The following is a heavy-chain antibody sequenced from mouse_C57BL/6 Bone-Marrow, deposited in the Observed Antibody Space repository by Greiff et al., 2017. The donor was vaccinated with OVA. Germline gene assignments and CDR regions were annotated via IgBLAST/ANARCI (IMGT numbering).Heavy chain of an antibody. V-gene: IGHV1-15*01. CDR3: TDSPPFAY. D-gene: IGHD2-12*01. CDR1: GYTFTDYE. CDR2: IDPETGGT. J-gene: IGHJ3*01. Sequence: VQLQESGAELVRPGASVTLSCKASGYTFTDYEMHWVKQTPVHGLEWIGAIDPETGGTAYNQKFKGKAILTAAKSSSTAYMELRSLTSEDSAVYYCTDSPPFAYWGQGTLVTVSA.